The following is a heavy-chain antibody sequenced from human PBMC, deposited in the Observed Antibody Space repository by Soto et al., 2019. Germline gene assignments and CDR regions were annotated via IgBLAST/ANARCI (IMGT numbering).Heavy chain of an antibody. CDR1: GFSFSTYT. Sequence: GGSLRLSCVASGFSFSTYTMNWVRQAPGKGLEWVSSISSSSRYIDYADSVKGRFTISRDNAKNSLYVKMNSLRAEDTAVYYCASDFRHYGSGTYYNHYYYGLDVWGQGTTVTVSS. D-gene: IGHD3-10*01. J-gene: IGHJ6*02. CDR2: ISSSSRYI. V-gene: IGHV3-21*06. CDR3: ASDFRHYGSGTYYNHYYYGLDV.